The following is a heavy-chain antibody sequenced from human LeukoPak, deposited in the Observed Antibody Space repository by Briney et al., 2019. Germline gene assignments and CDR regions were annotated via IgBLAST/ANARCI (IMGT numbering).Heavy chain of an antibody. CDR1: GFTFGDYA. D-gene: IGHD2-2*01. CDR3: TRDSYQLPFYYYYYMDV. CDR2: IRSKAYGGTT. J-gene: IGHJ6*03. Sequence: PGRSLRLSCTASGFTFGDYAMSWVRQAPGKGLEWVGFIRSKAYGGTTEYAASVKGRFTISRDDSKSIAYLQMNSLKTEGTAVYYCTRDSYQLPFYYYYYMDVWGKGTTVTVSS. V-gene: IGHV3-49*04.